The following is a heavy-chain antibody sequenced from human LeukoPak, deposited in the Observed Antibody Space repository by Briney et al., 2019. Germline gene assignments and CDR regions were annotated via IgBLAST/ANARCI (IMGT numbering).Heavy chain of an antibody. D-gene: IGHD6-13*01. Sequence: ASVKVSCKTSGYTFTSYYLNWVRQAPGQGLERMGRINPNSGGTDSGQNFQGRVTMTRDTSISTAYMELSSLTFDDTAVYYCARVDAASLAVHYWGQGTLVTVSS. J-gene: IGHJ4*02. CDR3: ARVDAASLAVHY. V-gene: IGHV1-2*02. CDR1: GYTFTSYY. CDR2: INPNSGGT.